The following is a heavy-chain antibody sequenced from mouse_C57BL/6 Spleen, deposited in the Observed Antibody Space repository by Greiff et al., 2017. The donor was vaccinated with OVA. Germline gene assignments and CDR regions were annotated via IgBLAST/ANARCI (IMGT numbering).Heavy chain of an antibody. V-gene: IGHV6-3*01. Sequence: EVKLMESGGGLVQPGGSMKLSCVASGFTFSNYWMNWVRQSPEKGLEWVAQIRLKSDNYATHYAESVKGRFTISRDDSKSSVYLQMNNLRAEDTGIYYCTEGYYGNYGDDYWGQGTTLTVSS. J-gene: IGHJ2*01. CDR2: IRLKSDNYAT. D-gene: IGHD2-1*01. CDR3: TEGYYGNYGDDY. CDR1: GFTFSNYW.